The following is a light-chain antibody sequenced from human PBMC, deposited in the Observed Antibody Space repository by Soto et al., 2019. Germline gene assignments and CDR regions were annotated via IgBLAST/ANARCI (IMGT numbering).Light chain of an antibody. V-gene: IGLV1-44*01. CDR3: AAWDDSLNGPV. J-gene: IGLJ2*01. Sequence: QSVLTQPPSASGTPGQTVTISCSGSSSNIGLNDVHWYRQLSGTAPQILIYDTNQQATGVPDRFSGSRSGTSASLAIHGLQSEDEADYNCAAWDDSLNGPVFGGGTKLTV. CDR1: SSNIGLND. CDR2: DTN.